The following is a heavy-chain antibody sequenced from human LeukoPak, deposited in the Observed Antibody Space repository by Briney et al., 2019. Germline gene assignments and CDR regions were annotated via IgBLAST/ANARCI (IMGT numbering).Heavy chain of an antibody. CDR2: IYYSGST. Sequence: SETLSLTCTVSGGSISSSSYYWGWIRQPPGKGLEWIGSIYYSGSTYYNPSLKSRVTISVDTSKNQFSLKLSSVTAADTAVYYCARVNGAVAGVLDFDYWGQGTLVTVSS. J-gene: IGHJ4*02. D-gene: IGHD6-19*01. V-gene: IGHV4-39*07. CDR3: ARVNGAVAGVLDFDY. CDR1: GGSISSSSYY.